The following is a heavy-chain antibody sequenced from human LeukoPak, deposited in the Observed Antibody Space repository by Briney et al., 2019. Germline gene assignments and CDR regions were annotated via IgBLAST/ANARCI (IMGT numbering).Heavy chain of an antibody. CDR2: IYYSGST. CDR3: ARHSRLDKSSLSWADY. CDR1: GGSLSSYY. D-gene: IGHD2-2*03. Sequence: SETLSLTCTVSGGSLSSYYWSWIRQPPGKGLEWIGYIYYSGSTNYNPSLKCRVTISVDTSKNQCSLKFSSVTAADTAVYYCARHSRLDKSSLSWADYWGQGTLVTVSS. J-gene: IGHJ4*02. V-gene: IGHV4-59*08.